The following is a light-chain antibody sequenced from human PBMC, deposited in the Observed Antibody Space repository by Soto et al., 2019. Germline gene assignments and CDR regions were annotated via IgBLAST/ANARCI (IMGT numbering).Light chain of an antibody. CDR1: QSVSSSY. CDR2: GAS. Sequence: EIVLTQSPVTLSLSPGERATLSCRASQSVSSSYLAWYQQKPGQAPRLLIYGASTRATGIPDRFSGSGSGTDFTLTISRLEPEDFAAYYCQQYDSSPLTFGQGTRLEIK. CDR3: QQYDSSPLT. J-gene: IGKJ5*01. V-gene: IGKV3-20*01.